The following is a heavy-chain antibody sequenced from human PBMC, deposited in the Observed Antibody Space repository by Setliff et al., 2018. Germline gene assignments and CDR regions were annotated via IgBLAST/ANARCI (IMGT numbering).Heavy chain of an antibody. CDR2: INSDGSST. V-gene: IGHV3-74*01. CDR1: GFTFRDYS. Sequence: GESLKISCATSGFTFRDYSLTWVRQAPGKGLVWVSRINSDGSSTSYADSVKGRFTISRDNAKNTLFLQMNSLRVEDTAVYYCAKGKGPQPRPSLDYWGQGQWSPSPQ. D-gene: IGHD2-2*01. CDR3: AKGKGPQPRPSLDY. J-gene: IGHJ4*02.